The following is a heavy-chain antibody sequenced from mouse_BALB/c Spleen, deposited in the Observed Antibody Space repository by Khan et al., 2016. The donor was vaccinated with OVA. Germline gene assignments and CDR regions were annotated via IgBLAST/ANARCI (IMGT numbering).Heavy chain of an antibody. J-gene: IGHJ2*01. CDR2: LDPYNGDN. D-gene: IGHD1-1*01. Sequence: VQLQQSGPELVKPGASVKVSCKASGYSFTDYNMFWVKQSHGKSLEWVGYLDPYNGDNIYSQKLQDKDTLTVDKSSSTAFLHVNSLTSADSACDYCALINYFGSGFDYWGQGTTVTVSS. CDR3: ALINYFGSGFDY. CDR1: GYSFTDYN. V-gene: IGHV1S135*01.